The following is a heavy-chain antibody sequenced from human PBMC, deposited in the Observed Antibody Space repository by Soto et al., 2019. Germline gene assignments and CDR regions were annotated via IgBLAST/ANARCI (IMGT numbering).Heavy chain of an antibody. J-gene: IGHJ4*02. Sequence: GGVQRLSCAASGFTFGGSAMHWVRQASGKGLEWVGHIRSKTNSYATAYAESVKGRFTISRDDSMNTAYLQMNSLKTEDTAVYFCTRQTDAVQWLVVPTDYNFDYWGQGTLVTVSS. V-gene: IGHV3-73*01. CDR3: TRQTDAVQWLVVPTDYNFDY. D-gene: IGHD6-19*01. CDR2: IRSKTNSYAT. CDR1: GFTFGGSA.